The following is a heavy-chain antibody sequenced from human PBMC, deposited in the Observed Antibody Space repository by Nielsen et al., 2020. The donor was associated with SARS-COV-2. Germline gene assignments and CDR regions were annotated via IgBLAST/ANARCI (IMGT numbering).Heavy chain of an antibody. J-gene: IGHJ6*02. V-gene: IGHV3-30-3*01. D-gene: IGHD5-12*01. CDR1: GFTFSSYA. CDR3: AKDGVGYDSHGMDV. CDR2: ISYDGSNK. Sequence: GESLKISCAASGFTFSSYAMHWVRQAPGKGLEWVAVISYDGSNKYYADSVKGRFTISRDNAKNSLYLQMNSLRAEDTALYYCAKDGVGYDSHGMDVWGQGTTVTVSS.